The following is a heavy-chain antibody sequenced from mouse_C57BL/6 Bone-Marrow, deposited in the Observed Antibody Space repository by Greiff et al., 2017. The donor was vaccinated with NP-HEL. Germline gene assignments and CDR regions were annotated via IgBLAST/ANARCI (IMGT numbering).Heavy chain of an antibody. Sequence: QVQLKESGPGLVQPSQSLSITCTVSGFSFTSYGVHWVRQSPGKGLEWLGVIWRGGSTAYNAAFISRLSLSKDNSKSQVVFKMNSLQADDTAIYYCARNDGYYVGFAYWGQGTLVTVSA. J-gene: IGHJ3*01. CDR2: IWRGGST. CDR3: ARNDGYYVGFAY. D-gene: IGHD2-3*01. CDR1: GFSFTSYG. V-gene: IGHV2-2*01.